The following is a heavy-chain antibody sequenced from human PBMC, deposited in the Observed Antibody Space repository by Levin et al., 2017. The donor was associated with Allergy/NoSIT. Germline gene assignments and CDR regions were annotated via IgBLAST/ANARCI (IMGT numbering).Heavy chain of an antibody. D-gene: IGHD3-22*01. Sequence: GGSLRLSCAASGFTFSSYGMHWVRQAPGKGLEWVAVIWYDGSNKYYADSVKGRFTISRDNSKNTLYLQMNSLRAEDTAVYYCARGDPYYYDSSGYYPDYWGQGTLVTVSS. CDR2: IWYDGSNK. CDR1: GFTFSSYG. CDR3: ARGDPYYYDSSGYYPDY. V-gene: IGHV3-33*01. J-gene: IGHJ4*02.